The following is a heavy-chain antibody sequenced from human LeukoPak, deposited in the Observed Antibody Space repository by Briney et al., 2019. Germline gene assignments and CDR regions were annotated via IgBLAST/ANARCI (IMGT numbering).Heavy chain of an antibody. CDR3: ARRLLYFGDPDY. J-gene: IGHJ4*02. Sequence: SETLSLTCAVCGGSFSGYYWNWIRQPPGRGLEWIGEINHRGSTTYNPSLESRVTISVDTSKDQFSLRLSSVTAADTAVYYCARRLLYFGDPDYWGQGTLVTVSS. CDR1: GGSFSGYY. V-gene: IGHV4-34*01. CDR2: INHRGST. D-gene: IGHD3-10*01.